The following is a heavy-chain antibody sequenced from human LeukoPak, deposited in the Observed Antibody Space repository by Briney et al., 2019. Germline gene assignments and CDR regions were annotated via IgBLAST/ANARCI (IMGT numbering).Heavy chain of an antibody. V-gene: IGHV4-34*01. CDR1: GGSFSGYY. D-gene: IGHD3-10*01. J-gene: IGHJ5*02. Sequence: PSETLSLTCAVYGGSFSGYYWSWIRQPPGKGLEWIGEINHSGSTNYNPSLKSRVTISVDTSKNQFSLKLSSVTAADTAVYYCARVGGGSGSYYRYNWFDLWGQGTLVTVSS. CDR3: ARVGGGSGSYYRYNWFDL. CDR2: INHSGST.